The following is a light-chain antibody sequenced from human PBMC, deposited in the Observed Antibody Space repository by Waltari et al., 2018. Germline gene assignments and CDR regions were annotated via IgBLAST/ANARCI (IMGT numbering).Light chain of an antibody. Sequence: DIVMTQSPDSLAVSLGERATINCKSSQSVLYSSNNKDYLAWYQQKPGQPPKLLIYWASTRECGVPDRFSGSGSGTDFTLTISSLQAEDVAVYYCLQYYSTPRTFGQGTRLEIK. V-gene: IGKV4-1*01. CDR3: LQYYSTPRT. J-gene: IGKJ2*01. CDR1: QSVLYSSNNKDY. CDR2: WAS.